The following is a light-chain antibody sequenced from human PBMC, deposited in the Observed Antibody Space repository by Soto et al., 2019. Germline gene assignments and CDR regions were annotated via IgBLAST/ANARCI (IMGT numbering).Light chain of an antibody. CDR3: SSYTSSSLVV. CDR1: SSDVGGYNY. J-gene: IGLJ2*01. Sequence: QSALTQPASVSGSPGQSITISCTGTSSDVGGYNYVSWYQQLPGKAPKLILSDVSERPSGVSNRFSGSKSRNTASLTISGLQAEDEADYYCSSYTSSSLVVFGGGTKLTVL. CDR2: DVS. V-gene: IGLV2-14*03.